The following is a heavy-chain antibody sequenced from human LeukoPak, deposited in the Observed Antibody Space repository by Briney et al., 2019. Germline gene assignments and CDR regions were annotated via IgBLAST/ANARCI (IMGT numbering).Heavy chain of an antibody. CDR1: GFTFSNHG. D-gene: IGHD3-10*01. CDR2: ISPSGDIT. CDR3: AKDDAWLRFGE. J-gene: IGHJ4*02. Sequence: AGGSLRLSCAASGFTFSNHGMNWVRQAPGKGLEWVSGISPSGDITYYAASVKGRFTISRDNSKNTLYLEVIGLTAEDTAVYYCAKDDAWLRFGEWSQGTLVTVSS. V-gene: IGHV3-23*01.